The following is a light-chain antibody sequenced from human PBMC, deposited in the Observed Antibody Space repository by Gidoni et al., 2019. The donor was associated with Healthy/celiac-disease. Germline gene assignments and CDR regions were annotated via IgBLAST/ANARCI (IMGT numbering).Light chain of an antibody. V-gene: IGKV1-5*03. J-gene: IGKJ1*01. CDR1: QSISSW. CDR3: QRYNSYRT. CDR2: KAS. Sequence: IQLTQSPSTLSASVGDRVTITCRASQSISSWLAWYQQKPGKAPKLLIYKASSLESGVPTRFSGSGSGKEFTLTISSLQHDDFATYYCQRYNSYRTFGQGTKVEIK.